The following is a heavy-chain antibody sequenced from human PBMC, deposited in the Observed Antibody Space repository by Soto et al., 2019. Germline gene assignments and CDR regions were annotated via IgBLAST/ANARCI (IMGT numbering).Heavy chain of an antibody. J-gene: IGHJ4*02. D-gene: IGHD1-26*01. V-gene: IGHV4-31*03. Sequence: SETLSLTCTVSGGSISSGVYYWSWIRQHPGKGLEWIGYIYYSGSTYYNPSLKSRVTMSVDTSKNQFSLKLSSVTAADTAVYYCARAELVGATDYWGQGTLVTVSS. CDR3: ARAELVGATDY. CDR1: GGSISSGVYY. CDR2: IYYSGST.